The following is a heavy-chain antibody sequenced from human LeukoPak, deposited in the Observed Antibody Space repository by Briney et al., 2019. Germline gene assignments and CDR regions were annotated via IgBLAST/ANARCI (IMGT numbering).Heavy chain of an antibody. Sequence: SGPALVKPTQTLTLTCTFSGFSLTTRGMCVSWIRQSPGKALEWLARIDWDDDKFYSTSLETRLTISKDTSKNQVVLTMTNMDPVDTATYYCAHQSTIVGATDYWGQGTLVTVSS. V-gene: IGHV2-70*17. J-gene: IGHJ4*02. CDR3: AHQSTIVGATDY. CDR1: GFSLTTRGMC. D-gene: IGHD1-26*01. CDR2: IDWDDDK.